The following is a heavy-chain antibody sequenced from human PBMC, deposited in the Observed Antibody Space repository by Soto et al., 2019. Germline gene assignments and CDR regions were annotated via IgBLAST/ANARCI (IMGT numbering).Heavy chain of an antibody. CDR1: GFTVSSYA. Sequence: ARSLRLSCAASGFTVSSYAMSCVRQAPWKGLEWDSAISGRGGITYYADSVKGQFTISRDNDKNTLYRQMNSLRAEDTAVYYCATPGTDSSSWYALDYWGQGTMVTVSS. J-gene: IGHJ4*02. V-gene: IGHV3-23*01. CDR3: ATPGTDSSSWYALDY. D-gene: IGHD6-13*01. CDR2: ISGRGGIT.